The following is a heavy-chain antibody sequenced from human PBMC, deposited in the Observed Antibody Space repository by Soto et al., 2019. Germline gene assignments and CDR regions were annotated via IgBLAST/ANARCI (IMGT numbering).Heavy chain of an antibody. D-gene: IGHD3-22*01. CDR3: ARGWGYDSTDYYYAY. CDR2: IIPIFGTA. CDR1: GGSFNRHT. J-gene: IGHJ4*02. Sequence: QVQLVQSGAEVRKPGSAVRVSCKASGGSFNRHTISWVRQAPGQGLEWMGGIIPIFGTANHAQKFQGRVTIIADESTSTVYMELSSLRSDDTAIYYCARGWGYDSTDYYYAYWGQGTPVIVSS. V-gene: IGHV1-69*01.